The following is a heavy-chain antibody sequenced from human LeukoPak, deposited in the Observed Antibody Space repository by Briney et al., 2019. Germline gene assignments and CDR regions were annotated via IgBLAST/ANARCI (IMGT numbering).Heavy chain of an antibody. D-gene: IGHD3-22*01. CDR2: SFYSGSN. CDR1: RGSISGYF. CDR3: AREYYYDSSGYYYDY. Sequence: PSETLSLTCAHSRGSISGYFCSWIRQPPGKGLDWMRHSFYSGSNNYNPSLKSRVTISVDTSKNQFSLKMSSVTAADTAVYYCAREYYYDSSGYYYDYWGQGTLVTVSS. J-gene: IGHJ4*02. V-gene: IGHV4-59*01.